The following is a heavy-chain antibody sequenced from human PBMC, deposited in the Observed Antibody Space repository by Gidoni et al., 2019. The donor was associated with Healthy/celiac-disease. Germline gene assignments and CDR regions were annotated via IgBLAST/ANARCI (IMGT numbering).Heavy chain of an antibody. J-gene: IGHJ4*02. Sequence: QVQLQEPVPVLVKPSGTLSPTSAVPCASFSSSTWWSWFRQLPGKGLEWIGEIYYSGSTNYNPSLKSRVTISVDKSKSQFSLKLSSVTAADTAVYYCARGVAYYDFRVPNVYFDYWGQGTLVTVSP. CDR1: CASFSSSTW. V-gene: IGHV4-4*02. CDR3: ARGVAYYDFRVPNVYFDY. D-gene: IGHD3-3*01. CDR2: IYYSGST.